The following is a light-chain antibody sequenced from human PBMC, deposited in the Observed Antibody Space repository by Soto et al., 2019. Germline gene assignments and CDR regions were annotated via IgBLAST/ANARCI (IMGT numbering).Light chain of an antibody. CDR1: QNINNY. J-gene: IGKJ5*01. CDR3: QQYEKPPT. Sequence: DIQMTQYPYSLSASVGDRVTITCQAGQNINNYLNWYQQKPGKAPKLLIYAASNLEAGVPSRFRGSGSGTDFTFTISRLQPEDIATYYCQQYEKPPTFGQVTRLEI. V-gene: IGKV1-33*01. CDR2: AAS.